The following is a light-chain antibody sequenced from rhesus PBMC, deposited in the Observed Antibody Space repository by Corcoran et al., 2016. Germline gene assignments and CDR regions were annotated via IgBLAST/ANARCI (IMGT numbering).Light chain of an antibody. Sequence: QVILTQSPASLSLSPGERATLSCRASQSVSTYLAWYQPKPGQAPKVLIYGASNRAPGNPHRFSGSGSWTEFHLTISGREPEDFAVYFCQKYNNSPYSFGQGTKVEIK. J-gene: IGKJ2*01. CDR1: QSVSTY. CDR3: QKYNNSPYS. V-gene: IGKV3-53*01. CDR2: GAS.